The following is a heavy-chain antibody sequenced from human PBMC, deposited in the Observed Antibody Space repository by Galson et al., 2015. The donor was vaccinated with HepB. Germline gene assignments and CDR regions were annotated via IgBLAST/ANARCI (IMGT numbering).Heavy chain of an antibody. CDR1: GGTFSSYT. V-gene: IGHV1-69*04. CDR2: IIPILGIA. CDR3: ARDAVGRIPFGGVIVNERPYSMDI. Sequence: SVKVSCKASGGTFSSYTISWVRQAPGQGLEWMGRIIPILGIANYAQKFQGRVTITADKSTSTAYMELSSLRSEDTAVYYCARDAVGRIPFGGVIVNERPYSMDIGGQGTTVTVSS. J-gene: IGHJ6*02. D-gene: IGHD3-16*02.